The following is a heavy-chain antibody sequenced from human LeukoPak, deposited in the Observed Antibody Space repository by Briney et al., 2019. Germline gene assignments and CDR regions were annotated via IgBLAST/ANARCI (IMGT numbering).Heavy chain of an antibody. D-gene: IGHD6-19*01. CDR2: IYYSGST. Sequence: PSETLSLTCTVSGGSISSSSYYWGWIRQPPGKGLEWIGSIYYSGSTYYNPSLKSRVTISVDTSKNQFSLKLSSVTAADTAVYYCARLASRYSSGWYEFNWFDPWGQGTLVTVSS. CDR3: ARLASRYSSGWYEFNWFDP. J-gene: IGHJ5*02. V-gene: IGHV4-39*01. CDR1: GGSISSSSYY.